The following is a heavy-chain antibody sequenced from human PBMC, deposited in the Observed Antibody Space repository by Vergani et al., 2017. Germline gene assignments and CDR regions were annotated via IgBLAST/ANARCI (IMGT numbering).Heavy chain of an antibody. CDR2: IKQDGSEK. CDR1: GFTFSSYW. D-gene: IGHD5-12*01. Sequence: EVQLVESGGGLVQPGGSLRLSCAASGFTFSSYWMSWVRQAPGKGLEWVANIKQDGSEKYYVDSVKGRFTISRDNDKNSLYLQMNSLRAEDTAVYYCASISGYDYPYYFDYWGQGILVTVSS. J-gene: IGHJ4*02. V-gene: IGHV3-7*01. CDR3: ASISGYDYPYYFDY.